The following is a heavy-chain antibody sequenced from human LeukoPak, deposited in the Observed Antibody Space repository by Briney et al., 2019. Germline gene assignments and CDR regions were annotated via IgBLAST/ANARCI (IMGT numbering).Heavy chain of an antibody. CDR3: TRRYNYDSSGYYYVRDAFDI. J-gene: IGHJ3*02. Sequence: GGSLRLSCTASGFTFGDYVMSWVRQAPGKGLEWVGFIRSKAYGGTTKNAASVKGRFTISRDDSRSIAYLQMNSLKTEDTAVYYCTRRYNYDSSGYYYVRDAFDIWRQGTMVTVSS. CDR2: IRSKAYGGTT. D-gene: IGHD3-22*01. V-gene: IGHV3-49*04. CDR1: GFTFGDYV.